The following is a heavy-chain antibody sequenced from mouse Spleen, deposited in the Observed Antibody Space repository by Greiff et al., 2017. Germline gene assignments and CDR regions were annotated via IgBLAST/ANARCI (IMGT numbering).Heavy chain of an antibody. V-gene: IGHV5-12*01. CDR2: ISNGGGST. J-gene: IGHJ3*01. CDR1: GFTFSDYY. Sequence: EVMLVESGGGLVQPGGSLKLSCAASGFTFSDYYMYWVRQTPEKRLEWVAYISNGGGSTYYPDTVKGRFTISRDNAKNTLYLQMSRLKSEDTAMYYCARPSYYSNYEFAYWGQGTLVTVSA. CDR3: ARPSYYSNYEFAY. D-gene: IGHD2-5*01.